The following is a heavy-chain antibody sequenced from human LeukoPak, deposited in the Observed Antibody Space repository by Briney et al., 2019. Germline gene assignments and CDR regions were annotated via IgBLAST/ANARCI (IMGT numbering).Heavy chain of an antibody. J-gene: IGHJ4*02. V-gene: IGHV1-69*06. CDR1: GGTFNSFA. D-gene: IGHD3-10*01. CDR3: ATGDYGSLTLPN. CDR2: IIPVFGTT. Sequence: GASVKVSCKASGGTFNSFAISWVRQAPGQGLEWVGGIIPVFGTTIYAQKFQGRVTMTEDTSTDTAYMELSSLRSEDTAVYYCATGDYGSLTLPNWGQGTLVTVSS.